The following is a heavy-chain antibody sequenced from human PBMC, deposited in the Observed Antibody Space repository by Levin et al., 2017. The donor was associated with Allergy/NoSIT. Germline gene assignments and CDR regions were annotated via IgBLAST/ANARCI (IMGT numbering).Heavy chain of an antibody. V-gene: IGHV3-7*03. J-gene: IGHJ4*02. CDR1: GFTFSSSW. Sequence: QTGGSLRLSCAASGFTFSSSWMAWVRQAPGKGLEWVANIKEDGSQKNFVESVRGRFTISRDNAKNSVYLQMNSLRADDAAIYYCARDTYGALDYWGQGILVTVSS. D-gene: IGHD4-17*01. CDR3: ARDTYGALDY. CDR2: IKEDGSQK.